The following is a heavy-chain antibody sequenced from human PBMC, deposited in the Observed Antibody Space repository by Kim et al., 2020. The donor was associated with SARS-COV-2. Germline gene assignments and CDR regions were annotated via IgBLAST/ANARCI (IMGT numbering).Heavy chain of an antibody. CDR3: ARDRQVSHCSDTRCPGPFEF. J-gene: IGHJ4*02. CDR1: GFAFSDYG. D-gene: IGHD2-15*01. Sequence: GGSLRLSCATSGFAFSDYGIHWVRQAPGKGLDWVAVISFDGRDKYYGDSVKGRFTISRDNSKRTLSLEMNSLRTEDTAVYYCARDRQVSHCSDTRCPGPFEFWGQGTRVTVSS. V-gene: IGHV3-30*03. CDR2: ISFDGRDK.